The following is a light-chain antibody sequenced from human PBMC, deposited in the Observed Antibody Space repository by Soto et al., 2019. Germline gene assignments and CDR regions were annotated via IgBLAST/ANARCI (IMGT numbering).Light chain of an antibody. Sequence: DIQMTQSPSSLSASVGDRVTITCRASESISTHLNWYQQKSGGAPQLLIQAASTLQTGVPSRFSGSGSGTDFTLTISSLQPEDFATYHCQQSYSVPITFGQGTRLEI. CDR3: QQSYSVPIT. J-gene: IGKJ5*01. CDR1: ESISTH. CDR2: AAS. V-gene: IGKV1-39*01.